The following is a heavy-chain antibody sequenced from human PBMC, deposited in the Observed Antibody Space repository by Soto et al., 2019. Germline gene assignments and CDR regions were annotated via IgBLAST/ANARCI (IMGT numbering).Heavy chain of an antibody. Sequence: GGSLRLSCAASGFTFDDYAMHWVRQAPGKGLEWVSGISWNSGSIGYADSVKGRFTISRDNAKNSLYLQMNSLRAEDTALYYCAKDISNDINYMDVWGKGTTVTVSS. J-gene: IGHJ6*03. D-gene: IGHD3-9*01. CDR1: GFTFDDYA. V-gene: IGHV3-9*01. CDR3: AKDISNDINYMDV. CDR2: ISWNSGSI.